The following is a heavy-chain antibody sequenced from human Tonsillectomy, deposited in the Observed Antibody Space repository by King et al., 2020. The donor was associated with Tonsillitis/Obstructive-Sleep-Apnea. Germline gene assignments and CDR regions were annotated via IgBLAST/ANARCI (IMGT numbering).Heavy chain of an antibody. D-gene: IGHD6-19*01. V-gene: IGHV3-23*04. CDR1: GFTFSSYA. CDR3: TRARGGIAVLDYGMDV. CDR2: ISGSGGSK. J-gene: IGHJ6*02. Sequence: VQLVESGGGLVQPGGSLRLSCAASGFTFSSYAMSWVRQAPGKGLEWVSPISGSGGSKYHADSVKGRFTIPRDNSKNTLYLQMNSVRAEDTAVYYCTRARGGIAVLDYGMDVWGQGTTVTVS.